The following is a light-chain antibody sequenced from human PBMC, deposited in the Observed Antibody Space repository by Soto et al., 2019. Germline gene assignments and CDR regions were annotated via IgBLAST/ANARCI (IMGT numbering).Light chain of an antibody. CDR2: GAS. J-gene: IGKJ1*01. Sequence: IGLTQSPGTLSLSQGERATLSCRASQSVSSSYLAWYQQKPGQAPRLLIYGASSRATGIPDRFSGSGSGTDFTLTISRLEPEDFAVYYCQQYGSSPPWTFGQGTKVDI. CDR3: QQYGSSPPWT. CDR1: QSVSSSY. V-gene: IGKV3-20*01.